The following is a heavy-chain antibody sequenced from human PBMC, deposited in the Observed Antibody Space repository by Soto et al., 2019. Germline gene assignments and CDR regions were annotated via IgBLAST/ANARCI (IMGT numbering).Heavy chain of an antibody. D-gene: IGHD4-17*01. V-gene: IGHV4-30-4*01. CDR2: ISYSGST. Sequence: QVQLQEWGPGLVKPSQTLSLTCTVSGASISSGDYFWSWIRQPPGKGLESIGYISYSGSTYYNPSLKSRITISVDTSKNQFSLKLSSVTAADTAVYYCARGAYGVAVLYWGQGTLVTVSS. CDR1: GASISSGDYF. CDR3: ARGAYGVAVLY. J-gene: IGHJ4*02.